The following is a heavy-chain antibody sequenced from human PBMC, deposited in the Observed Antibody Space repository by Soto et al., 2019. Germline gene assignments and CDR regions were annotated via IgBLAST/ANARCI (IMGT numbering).Heavy chain of an antibody. J-gene: IGHJ4*02. V-gene: IGHV1-69*13. Sequence: GASVKVSCKDSGGLFSSFAISWVRQVPGQGLEWMGGIIPVFGTTNYAQKFQGRVTITADESTNTAYMELSSLTSDDTAMYYCARGGGPYVWFNEFWGQGTQVTVSS. D-gene: IGHD3-16*01. CDR2: IIPVFGTT. CDR3: ARGGGPYVWFNEF. CDR1: GGLFSSFA.